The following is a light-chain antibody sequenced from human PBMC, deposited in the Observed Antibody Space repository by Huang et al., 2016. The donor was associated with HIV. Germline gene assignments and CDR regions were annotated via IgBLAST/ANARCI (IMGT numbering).Light chain of an antibody. CDR2: GAS. CDR3: QQYAGSVWT. J-gene: IGKJ1*01. V-gene: IGKV3-20*01. Sequence: EIVLTQSPGTLSLSPGERATLSCRASQTISSSYFAWFQQKPGQAPRLLIYGASSRATGVPDRFSGSGSGTDFTLTISRLEPEDFAVYYCQQYAGSVWTFGQGTKVEIK. CDR1: QTISSSY.